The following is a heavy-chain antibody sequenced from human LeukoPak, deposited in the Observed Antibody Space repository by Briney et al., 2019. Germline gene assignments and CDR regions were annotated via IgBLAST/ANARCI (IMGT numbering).Heavy chain of an antibody. V-gene: IGHV3-23*01. CDR2: ISGSGGTT. D-gene: IGHD5-12*01. CDR3: AKGDVVTAIFPLDY. CDR1: GFTFSSYA. J-gene: IGHJ4*02. Sequence: PGGSLRLSCAASGFTFSSYAMSWVGQAPGKGLEWVSGISGSGGTTYYADSVQGRFTISRDNSKKTLFLQMSSLRAEDTAVYYCAKGDVVTAIFPLDYWGQGTLVIVSS.